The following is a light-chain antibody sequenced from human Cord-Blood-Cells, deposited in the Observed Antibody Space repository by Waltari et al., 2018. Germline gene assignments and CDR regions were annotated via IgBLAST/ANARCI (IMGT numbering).Light chain of an antibody. V-gene: IGLV3-25*03. J-gene: IGLJ1*01. CDR1: ALPKQY. CDR2: KDS. Sequence: SYELTQPPSVSVSPGQTARITCSGDALPKQYAYWYQQKPGQAPVLVIYKDSERPSGIPERFSGSSSGTTVTLTSSGVQAEDEADYYCQSADSSGTYVFVTGTKVTVL. CDR3: QSADSSGTYV.